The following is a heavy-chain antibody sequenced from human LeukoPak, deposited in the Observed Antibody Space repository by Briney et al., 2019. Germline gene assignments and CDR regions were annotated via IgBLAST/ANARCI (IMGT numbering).Heavy chain of an antibody. D-gene: IGHD2-2*01. J-gene: IGHJ4*02. CDR3: ARERCSSTNCYAGGDY. CDR1: GFTFSSYA. V-gene: IGHV3-30-3*01. CDR2: ISYDGSNK. Sequence: GGSLRLSCAASGFTFSSYAMHWVRQAPGKGLEWVAVISYDGSNKYYADSVKGRFTISRDNSKNTLYLQMNSLRAEDTAVYYCARERCSSTNCYAGGDYWGQGTLVTVSS.